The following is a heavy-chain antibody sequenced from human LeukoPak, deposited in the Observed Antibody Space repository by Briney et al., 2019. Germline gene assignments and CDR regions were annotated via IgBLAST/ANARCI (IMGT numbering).Heavy chain of an antibody. D-gene: IGHD5-12*01. V-gene: IGHV3-11*06. CDR3: AKNTSGLRDYYYLDA. J-gene: IGHJ6*03. CDR1: GFIFSDFY. Sequence: GGSLRLSCAASGFIFSDFYMSWVRQAAGKGLEYIAYISPSSHDIIYADSVKGRFTISRDNAKNSLYLQMNSLRAEDTAVYYCAKNTSGLRDYYYLDAWGKGTTVTVSS. CDR2: ISPSSHDI.